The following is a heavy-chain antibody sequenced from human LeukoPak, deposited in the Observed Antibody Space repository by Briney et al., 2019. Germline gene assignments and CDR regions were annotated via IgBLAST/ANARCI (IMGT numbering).Heavy chain of an antibody. CDR3: ARVRDYSYGFDY. CDR2: INPNSGGT. J-gene: IGHJ4*02. V-gene: IGHV1-2*02. CDR1: GGTFSSYA. Sequence: ASVKVSCKASGGTFSSYAISWVRQAPGQGLEWMGWINPNSGGTNYAQMFQGRVTMTSDTSISTAYMELSRLRSDDTAVYYCARVRDYSYGFDYWGQGTLVTVSS. D-gene: IGHD5-18*01.